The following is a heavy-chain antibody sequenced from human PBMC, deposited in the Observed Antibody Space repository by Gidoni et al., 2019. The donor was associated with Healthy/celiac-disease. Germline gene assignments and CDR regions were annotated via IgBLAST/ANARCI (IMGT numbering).Heavy chain of an antibody. D-gene: IGHD3-22*01. V-gene: IGHV1-46*01. Sequence: QVQLVQSGAEVKKPGASVKVSCKASGYTFTSYYMHWVRQAPGQGLEWMGIINPSGGSTSYAQKFQGRVTMTRDTSTSTVYMELSSLRSEDTAVYYCARDQPHYYDSSGPGLGAFDIWGQGTMVTVSS. J-gene: IGHJ3*02. CDR2: INPSGGST. CDR1: GYTFTSYY. CDR3: ARDQPHYYDSSGPGLGAFDI.